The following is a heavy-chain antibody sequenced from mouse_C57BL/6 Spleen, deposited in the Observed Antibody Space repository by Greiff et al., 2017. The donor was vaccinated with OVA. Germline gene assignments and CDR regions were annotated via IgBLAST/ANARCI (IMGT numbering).Heavy chain of an antibody. Sequence: QVQLQQSGAELVMPGASVKLSCKASGYTFTSYWMHWVKQRPGQGLEWIGEIDPSDSYTNYNQKFKGKSTLTVDKSSSTAYMQLSSLTSEDSAVYYCARVGYYWFAYWGQGTLVTVSA. D-gene: IGHD2-3*01. CDR3: ARVGYYWFAY. J-gene: IGHJ3*01. V-gene: IGHV1-69*01. CDR2: IDPSDSYT. CDR1: GYTFTSYW.